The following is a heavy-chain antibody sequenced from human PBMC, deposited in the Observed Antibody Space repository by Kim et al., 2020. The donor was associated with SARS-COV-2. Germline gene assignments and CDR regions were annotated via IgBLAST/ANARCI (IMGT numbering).Heavy chain of an antibody. CDR2: IYYSGSA. J-gene: IGHJ6*03. CDR3: ASLLVPENRSYYFYYMDV. Sequence: SETLSLTCTVSGGSIRSRSYYWGWIRQSPGKGLEWIGSIYYSGSAHFNPSLKSRVTLSVDTSKNQFSLRLNSVTAADTAVYYCASLLVPENRSYYFYYMDVWGKGTTVTVSS. D-gene: IGHD2-2*01. V-gene: IGHV4-39*01. CDR1: GGSIRSRSYY.